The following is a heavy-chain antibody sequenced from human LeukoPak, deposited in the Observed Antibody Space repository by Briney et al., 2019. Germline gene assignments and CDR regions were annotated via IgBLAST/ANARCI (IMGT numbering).Heavy chain of an antibody. D-gene: IGHD3-10*01. CDR3: ARDGKWFGELLGPPDY. Sequence: GGSLRLSCAASGFTFSSYSMNWVRQAPGKGLEWVSSISSSSSYIYYADSVKGRFTISRDNAKNSLYLRMNSLRAEDTAVYYCARDGKWFGELLGPPDYWGQGTLVTVSS. CDR1: GFTFSSYS. CDR2: ISSSSSYI. V-gene: IGHV3-21*01. J-gene: IGHJ4*02.